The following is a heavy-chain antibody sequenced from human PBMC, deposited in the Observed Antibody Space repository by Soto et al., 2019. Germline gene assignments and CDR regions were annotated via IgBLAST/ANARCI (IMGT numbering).Heavy chain of an antibody. CDR1: GDSVSSNSAG. CDR2: TYYKSKWFN. CDR3: ARGSWDDVSGHYYMDV. V-gene: IGHV6-1*01. D-gene: IGHD5-12*01. J-gene: IGHJ6*03. Sequence: QVQLQLSGPGLMKPSQTLSLTCAISGDSVSSNSAGWNWVRQTPSRGLEWRGRTYYKSKWFNNYAVSVKRRITINPDPSQNQLSLQLDSVTPEDTAVYYCARGSWDDVSGHYYMDVWGKGTTVTVSS.